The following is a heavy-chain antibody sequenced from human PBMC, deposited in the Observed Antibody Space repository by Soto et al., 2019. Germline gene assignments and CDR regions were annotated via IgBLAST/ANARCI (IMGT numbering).Heavy chain of an antibody. D-gene: IGHD1-26*01. J-gene: IGHJ4*02. Sequence: QVQLQESGPGLVKPSQTLSLTCTVSGGSISSGGYYWSWIRQHPGKGLEWIGYIYYSGSTYYNPSLTSRATRSVDASKTQFPLKLRSVTAAGSAVYFCAGIYSGSPGGTLRYWGQGTRVTVSS. CDR1: GGSISSGGYY. V-gene: IGHV4-31*03. CDR3: AGIYSGSPGGTLRY. CDR2: IYYSGST.